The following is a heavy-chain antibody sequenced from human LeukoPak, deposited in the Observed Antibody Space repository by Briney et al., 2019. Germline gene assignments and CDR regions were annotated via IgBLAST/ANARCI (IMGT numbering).Heavy chain of an antibody. CDR2: IYYSGST. D-gene: IGHD3-22*01. CDR1: GGSISSYY. Sequence: SETLSLTCTVSGGSISSYYWSWIRQPPGKGLEWIGYIYYSGSTNYNPSLKSRVTISVDTSKNQFSLKLSSVTAADTAVYCCARENNYYDSSGLGYFDYWGQGTLVTVSS. V-gene: IGHV4-59*01. CDR3: ARENNYYDSSGLGYFDY. J-gene: IGHJ4*02.